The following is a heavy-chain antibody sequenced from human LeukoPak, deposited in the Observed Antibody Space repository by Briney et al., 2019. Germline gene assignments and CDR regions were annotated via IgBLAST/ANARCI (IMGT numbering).Heavy chain of an antibody. V-gene: IGHV4-31*03. CDR1: GGSISSGGFY. CDR3: ARLVEYQLPFDY. Sequence: NPSQTLSLTCTVSGGSISSGGFYWSWIRQHPGKGLEWIGYIYSSGNTYYNPSLKSRVTISIDTSKNQFSLKLDSVTAADTAVYYCARLVEYQLPFDYWGRGTLVTVSS. J-gene: IGHJ4*02. D-gene: IGHD2-2*01. CDR2: IYSSGNT.